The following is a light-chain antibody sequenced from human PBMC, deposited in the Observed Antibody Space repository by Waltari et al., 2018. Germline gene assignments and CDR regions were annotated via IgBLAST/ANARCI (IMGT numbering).Light chain of an antibody. V-gene: IGLV2-23*02. CDR1: SSDVGSYNL. Sequence: QSALAQPASVSGSPGQSITISCTGTSSDVGSYNLVSWYQQHPGKVPKLMIYEVIKQPSGVSNRFSGSKSGNTASLTISGLQAEDEADYYCCSYVGGSSLIFGGGTKLTVL. CDR2: EVI. CDR3: CSYVGGSSLI. J-gene: IGLJ2*01.